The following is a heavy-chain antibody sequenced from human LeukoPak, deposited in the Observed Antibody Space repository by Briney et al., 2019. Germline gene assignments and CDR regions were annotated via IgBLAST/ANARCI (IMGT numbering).Heavy chain of an antibody. CDR2: ISGSGHST. CDR1: GFTFSDYG. Sequence: GGSLRLSCAASGFTFSDYGMSWVRQAPGKGLEWVSAISGSGHSTYYADSVKGRFTISRDNSKNTLYLQMNSLRAEDTAVYYCTREVQAAGKTLDYWGQGTLITVSS. J-gene: IGHJ4*02. CDR3: TREVQAAGKTLDY. D-gene: IGHD6-13*01. V-gene: IGHV3-23*01.